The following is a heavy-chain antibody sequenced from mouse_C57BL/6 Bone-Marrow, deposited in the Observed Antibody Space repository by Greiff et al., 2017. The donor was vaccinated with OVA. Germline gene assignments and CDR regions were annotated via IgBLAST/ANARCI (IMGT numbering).Heavy chain of an antibody. Sequence: EVKVVESGEGLVKPGGSLKLSCAASGSTFSSYAMSWVRQTPEKRLEWVAYISSGGDYIYYADTVKGRFTISRDNARNTLYLQMSSLKSEDTAMYYCTRDLFDYDEGFDYWGQGTTLTVSS. V-gene: IGHV5-9-1*02. CDR1: GSTFSSYA. D-gene: IGHD2-4*01. J-gene: IGHJ2*01. CDR3: TRDLFDYDEGFDY. CDR2: ISSGGDYI.